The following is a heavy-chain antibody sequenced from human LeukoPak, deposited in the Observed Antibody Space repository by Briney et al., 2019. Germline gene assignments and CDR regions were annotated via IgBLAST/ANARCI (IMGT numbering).Heavy chain of an antibody. D-gene: IGHD3-10*01. J-gene: IGHJ5*02. CDR1: GYTFTNYC. CDR3: ARGSAGITMVRGVIITKGWFDP. Sequence: GASVKVSCKASGYTFTNYCMHWVRQAPGQGLEWMGLINPSGTTTYAQNFQGRVTMTRDTSTSTVYMELSSLRSEDTAVYYCARGSAGITMVRGVIITKGWFDPWGQGTLVTVSS. V-gene: IGHV1-46*01. CDR2: INPSGTT.